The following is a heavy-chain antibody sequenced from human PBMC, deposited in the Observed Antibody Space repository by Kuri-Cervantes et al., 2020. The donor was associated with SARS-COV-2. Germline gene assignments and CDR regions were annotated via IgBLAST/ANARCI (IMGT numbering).Heavy chain of an antibody. CDR2: ISYDGKNK. CDR1: GFTFSSCV. V-gene: IGHV3-30*18. D-gene: IGHD2-21*01. CDR3: AKDRAGVHDF. J-gene: IGHJ4*02. Sequence: GGSLRLSCAASGFTFSSCVMHWVRQAPGKGLEWVTFISYDGKNKKCMASGKGRFTISRDNSQNTLHLQMKSLRDEDTAIYYCAKDRAGVHDFWGQGTLVTVSS.